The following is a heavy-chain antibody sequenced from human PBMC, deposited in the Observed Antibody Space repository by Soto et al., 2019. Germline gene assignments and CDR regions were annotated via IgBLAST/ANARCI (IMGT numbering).Heavy chain of an antibody. J-gene: IGHJ6*02. CDR1: GFTFSSYS. CDR3: ARGRGAAGTDSVQYYGMDV. V-gene: IGHV3-21*01. CDR2: ISSSSSYI. D-gene: IGHD6-13*01. Sequence: EVQLVESGGGLVKPGGSLRLSCAASGFTFSSYSMNWVRQAPGKGLEWVSSISSSSSYIYYADSVKGRFTTSRDNAKKSLYLQMNSLRAEDTAVYYCARGRGAAGTDSVQYYGMDVWGQGTTVTVSS.